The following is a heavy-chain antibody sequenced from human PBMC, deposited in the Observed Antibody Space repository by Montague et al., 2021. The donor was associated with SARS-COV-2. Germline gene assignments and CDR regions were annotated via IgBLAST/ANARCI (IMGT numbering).Heavy chain of an antibody. J-gene: IGHJ4*02. CDR3: ARYTDGYNYPSHRSCDY. V-gene: IGHV2-70*11. CDR2: IDWDDDK. CDR1: GFSLSTSGMC. Sequence: PALVKPTQTLTLTCTFSGFSLSTSGMCVSWIRQPPGKALEWLARIDWDDDKYYSTSLKTRLTISNDTSKNQVVLTMTNMDPVDTATYYCARYTDGYNYPSHRSCDYGGQGTLVTVFS. D-gene: IGHD5-24*01.